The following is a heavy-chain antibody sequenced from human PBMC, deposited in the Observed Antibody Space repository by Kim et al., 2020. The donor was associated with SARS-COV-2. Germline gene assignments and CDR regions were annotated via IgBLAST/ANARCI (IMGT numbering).Heavy chain of an antibody. D-gene: IGHD2-8*01. V-gene: IGHV3-7*03. CDR3: ARMTRGQEWTY. Sequence: GGSLRLSCAASGFTFRTYWMSWVRQAPGKGLEWVANIKADGSEEYYVDSVKGRFTISRDNAKNLLYLQMSSLRGEDTAMYYCARMTRGQEWTYWGQGTLITVSS. CDR1: GFTFRTYW. CDR2: IKADGSEE. J-gene: IGHJ4*02.